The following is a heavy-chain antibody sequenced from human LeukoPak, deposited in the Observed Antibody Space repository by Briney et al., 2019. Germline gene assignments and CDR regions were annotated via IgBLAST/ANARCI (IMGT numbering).Heavy chain of an antibody. V-gene: IGHV3-30-3*01. CDR1: GFTFSSYA. J-gene: IGHJ4*02. D-gene: IGHD5-18*01. CDR2: ISYDGSNK. CDR3: ARATGYSYGYSN. Sequence: GGSLRLSCAASGFTFSSYALHWVRQAPGKGLEWVAVISYDGSNKYYADSVKGRFTISRDNSKDTLYLQMNSLRAGDTAVYYCARATGYSYGYSNWGQGTLVTVSS.